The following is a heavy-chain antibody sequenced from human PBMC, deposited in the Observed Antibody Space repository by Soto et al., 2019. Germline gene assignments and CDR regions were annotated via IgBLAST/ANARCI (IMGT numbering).Heavy chain of an antibody. CDR1: GGSFSGYY. D-gene: IGHD4-4*01. Sequence: SETLSLTCAVYGGSFSGYYWSWIRQPPGKGLEWIGEINHSGSTNYNPSLKSRVTISVDTSKNQFSLKLSSVTAADTAVYYCVKGSTVKWLDPWGQGTLVTVSS. CDR2: INHSGST. V-gene: IGHV4-34*01. CDR3: VKGSTVKWLDP. J-gene: IGHJ5*02.